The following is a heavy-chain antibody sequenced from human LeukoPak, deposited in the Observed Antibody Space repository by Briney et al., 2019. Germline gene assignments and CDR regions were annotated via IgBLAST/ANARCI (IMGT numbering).Heavy chain of an antibody. CDR3: ARNCYDSSGYTLDY. Sequence: SETLSLTCTVSGGSISRSSYYWGWIRQPPGKGLEWIGSIYYSGSTYYNPSLKSRVTISVDTSKNQFSLKLSSVTAADTAVYYCARNCYDSSGYTLDYWGQGTLVTVSS. V-gene: IGHV4-39*07. J-gene: IGHJ4*02. CDR2: IYYSGST. D-gene: IGHD3-22*01. CDR1: GGSISRSSYY.